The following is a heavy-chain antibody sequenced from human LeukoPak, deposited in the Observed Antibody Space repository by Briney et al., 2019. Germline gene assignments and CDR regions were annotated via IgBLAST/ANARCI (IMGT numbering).Heavy chain of an antibody. Sequence: GASVKVSCKASGYTFTGYYMHWVRQAPGQGLEWMGWINPNSGGTNYAQKFQGRVTMTRDTSTSTAYMELSRLRSDDTAVYYCAREGFGVVINSFNYWGQGTLVTVSS. CDR3: AREGFGVVINSFNY. CDR1: GYTFTGYY. V-gene: IGHV1-2*02. J-gene: IGHJ4*02. CDR2: INPNSGGT. D-gene: IGHD3-3*01.